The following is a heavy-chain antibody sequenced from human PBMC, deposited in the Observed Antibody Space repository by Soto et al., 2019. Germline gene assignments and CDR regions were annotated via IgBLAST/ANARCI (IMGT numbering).Heavy chain of an antibody. CDR2: ISGYNGDI. CDR1: VCTCNRHC. J-gene: IGHJ4*02. Sequence: SVNVSCKASVCTCNRHCITMLRQAPGQGLEWMGWISGYNGDINYEQKFKGRVTLSSDTLTSTVYLEMKSLRVDDTAVYYCARVRIVGAREIDFWGQGTLVTGSS. CDR3: ARVRIVGAREIDF. D-gene: IGHD1-26*01. V-gene: IGHV1-18*04.